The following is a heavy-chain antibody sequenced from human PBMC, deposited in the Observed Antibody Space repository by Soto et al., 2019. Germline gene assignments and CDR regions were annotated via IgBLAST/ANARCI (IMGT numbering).Heavy chain of an antibody. CDR3: AREPNI. V-gene: IGHV4-31*03. CDR1: DGSISSGGYY. J-gene: IGHJ4*02. CDR2: ISYRWST. Sequence: QVQLQESGPGLVKHSQTLSLTGTVPDGSISSGGYYWSWIRQHPGKGLERIGYISYRWSTYYTPSVNGRVNISVDTSQNQFSLTLSSVTVEANAGYYFAREPNIRGQGTLVTVAS. D-gene: IGHD1-20*01.